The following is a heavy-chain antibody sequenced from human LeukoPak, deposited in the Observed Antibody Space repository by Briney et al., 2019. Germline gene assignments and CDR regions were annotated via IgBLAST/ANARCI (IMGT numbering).Heavy chain of an antibody. CDR1: GFSFRNYG. CDR3: AKDRGAGEVGASDAFDI. D-gene: IGHD1-26*01. Sequence: GGSLRLSSVASGFSFRNYGMHWVRQAPGKGLEWVTFIRSDSSYKYYADSVKGRFTISRDNSKNTLYLQMNSLRAEDTAVYYCAKDRGAGEVGASDAFDIWGQGTMVTVSS. V-gene: IGHV3-30*02. CDR2: IRSDSSYK. J-gene: IGHJ3*02.